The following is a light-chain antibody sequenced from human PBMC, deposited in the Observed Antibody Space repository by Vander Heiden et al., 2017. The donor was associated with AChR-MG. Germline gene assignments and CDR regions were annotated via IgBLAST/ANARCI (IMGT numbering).Light chain of an antibody. CDR3: QQENNWRPT. V-gene: IGKV3-15*01. CDR1: QSVTSN. J-gene: IGKJ1*01. Sequence: EIVMTQSPVTLSVSPGESATLSCRASQSVTSNLAWYQHKPGQAPRLLISGASTRAPGITARFSGSGSGTEFTLTISSRQSEDFAVYYCQQENNWRPTFGQGTKVEI. CDR2: GAS.